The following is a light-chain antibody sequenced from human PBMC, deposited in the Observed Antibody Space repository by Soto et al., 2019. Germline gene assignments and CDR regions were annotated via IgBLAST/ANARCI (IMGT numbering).Light chain of an antibody. CDR1: ESVTDY. Sequence: EIVLTQSPATLSLSPGERGTLSCRASESVTDYLAWYQQKPGQAPRLLVYDVSYRAAGIPTRFSGGGSGTDFTLTISNVEPEDFAVYYCQQYGSSPWTFGQGTKVDIK. CDR3: QQYGSSPWT. CDR2: DVS. V-gene: IGKV3-11*01. J-gene: IGKJ1*01.